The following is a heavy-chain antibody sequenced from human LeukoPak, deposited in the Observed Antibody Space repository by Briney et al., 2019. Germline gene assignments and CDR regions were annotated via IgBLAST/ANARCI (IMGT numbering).Heavy chain of an antibody. CDR2: ISGSGSNT. CDR1: GFTFSSYA. Sequence: GGSLRLSCAASGFTFSSYAVSWVRQAPGKGLEWVSVISGSGSNTYYADSVKGRFSISRDNSKNTLYLQMNNLRAEDTAVYYCAREASILDYWGQGALVTVSS. CDR3: AREASILDY. V-gene: IGHV3-23*01. J-gene: IGHJ4*02.